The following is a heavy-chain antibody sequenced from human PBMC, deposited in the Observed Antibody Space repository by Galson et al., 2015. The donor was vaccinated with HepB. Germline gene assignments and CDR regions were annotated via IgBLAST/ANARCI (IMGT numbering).Heavy chain of an antibody. D-gene: IGHD5-12*01. J-gene: IGHJ3*02. V-gene: IGHV7-4-1*02. CDR1: GYIFSNYA. Sequence: SVKVSCKASGYIFSNYAMNWVRQAPGQGLEWMGWINTNTGNPTYAQGFTGRFAFSLDTSVTTAHLQINNLKAEDTAVYYCARGRYGDYANDAFDIWGQGTMVTVSS. CDR2: INTNTGNP. CDR3: ARGRYGDYANDAFDI.